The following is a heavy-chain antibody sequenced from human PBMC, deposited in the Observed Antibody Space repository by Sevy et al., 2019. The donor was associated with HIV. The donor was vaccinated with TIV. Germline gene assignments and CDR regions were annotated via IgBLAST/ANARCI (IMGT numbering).Heavy chain of an antibody. D-gene: IGHD4-17*01. CDR2: ISSSGSTI. J-gene: IGHJ4*02. CDR1: GFTFSSYE. CDR3: AREDFTVTTPFDY. Sequence: GGSLRLSCAASGFTFSSYEMNWVRQAPGKGLEWVSYISSSGSTIYYADSVKGRFTISRDNAKNSLYLQMNSLRAEDTAVYYCAREDFTVTTPFDYWGQGTLVTVSS. V-gene: IGHV3-48*03.